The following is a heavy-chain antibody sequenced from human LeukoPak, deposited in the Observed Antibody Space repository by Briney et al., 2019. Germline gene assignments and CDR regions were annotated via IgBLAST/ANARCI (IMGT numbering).Heavy chain of an antibody. V-gene: IGHV1-8*01. Sequence: ASVKVSCKASGYSFTSHDTNWVRQATGQGLEWMGWMNPNSGNTGYALKFQDRVTMTRNTSISTAYLELSSLGSEDTAMYYCASALKRGSAGTLIDHWGQGTLVTVSS. J-gene: IGHJ4*02. CDR3: ASALKRGSAGTLIDH. CDR2: MNPNSGNT. D-gene: IGHD6-13*01. CDR1: GYSFTSHD.